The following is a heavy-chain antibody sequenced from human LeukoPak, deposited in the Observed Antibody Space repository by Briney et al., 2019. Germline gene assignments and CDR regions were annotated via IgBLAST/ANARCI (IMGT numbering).Heavy chain of an antibody. CDR2: ISGSGGST. V-gene: IGHV3-23*01. J-gene: IGHJ4*02. D-gene: IGHD3-22*01. CDR1: GFTFSSYA. Sequence: GGSLRLSCAASGFTFSSYAMSWVRQAPGKGLEWVSAISGSGGSTYYADSVKGRFTISRDNSKNTLYLQMNSLRAEDTAVYYCARDQYYYGSSGYYHFDYWGQGTLVTVSS. CDR3: ARDQYYYGSSGYYHFDY.